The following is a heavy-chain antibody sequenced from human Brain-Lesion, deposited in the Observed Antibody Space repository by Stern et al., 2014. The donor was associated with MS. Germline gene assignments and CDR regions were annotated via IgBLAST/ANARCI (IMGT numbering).Heavy chain of an antibody. CDR2: FDPEDSET. V-gene: IGHV1-24*01. D-gene: IGHD1-26*01. J-gene: IGHJ4*02. CDR1: GYTLTELS. CDR3: ATLSPGAGGNYYRHFDY. Sequence: QVQLVQSGAEVKKPGASVKVSCKVSGYTLTELSMHWVRQAPRQGLEWMGGFDPEDSETIYAQKFQGRVTMTEETSTDTAYMELSSLRSEDTAVYYCATLSPGAGGNYYRHFDYWGQGTLVTVSS.